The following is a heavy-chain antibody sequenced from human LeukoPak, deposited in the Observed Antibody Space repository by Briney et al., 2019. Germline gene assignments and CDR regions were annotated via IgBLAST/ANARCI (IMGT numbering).Heavy chain of an antibody. CDR3: ARATWLLVSPYYFDY. CDR2: IYPGDSDT. V-gene: IGHV5-51*01. Sequence: PGESLRISCKGSGYSFTTYWIGWVRQMPGKGLEWMGIIYPGDSDTRYSSSFQGQVTISADKSISTAYLQWSSLKASDTAMYFCARATWLLVSPYYFDYWGQGTLVTVSS. D-gene: IGHD2/OR15-2a*01. J-gene: IGHJ4*02. CDR1: GYSFTTYW.